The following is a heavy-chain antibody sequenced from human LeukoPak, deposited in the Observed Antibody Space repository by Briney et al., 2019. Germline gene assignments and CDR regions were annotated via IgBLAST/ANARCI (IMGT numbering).Heavy chain of an antibody. Sequence: SETLSLTCSVSGGSVSTYYWSWIRQPPGKGLEWVGSIHESGSSNSNSSLKSRVTISLDTSENQFSLRLSSVIVADTAVYYCARENGDYAFDYWGQGTLVTVSS. D-gene: IGHD4-17*01. CDR3: ARENGDYAFDY. CDR2: IHESGSS. J-gene: IGHJ4*02. CDR1: GGSVSTYY. V-gene: IGHV4-59*02.